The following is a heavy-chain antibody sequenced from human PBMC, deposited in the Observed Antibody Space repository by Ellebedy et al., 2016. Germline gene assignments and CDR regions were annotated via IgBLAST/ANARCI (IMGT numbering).Heavy chain of an antibody. CDR3: AKSGGISEWRLFHLDY. D-gene: IGHD3-3*01. J-gene: IGHJ4*02. CDR1: RFTFSDYA. CDR2: ISGSGGST. V-gene: IGHV3-23*02. Sequence: GGSLRLXXTASRFTFSDYAMNWVRQAPGKGLEWVSSISGSGGSTYYIDSVKGRFTISRDNSRNTLYLQVDGLSAEDTAVYYCAKSGGISEWRLFHLDYWGQGTLVTVSS.